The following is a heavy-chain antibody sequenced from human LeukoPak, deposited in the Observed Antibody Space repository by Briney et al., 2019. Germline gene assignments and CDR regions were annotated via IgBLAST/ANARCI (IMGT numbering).Heavy chain of an antibody. J-gene: IGHJ4*02. V-gene: IGHV4-39*07. CDR1: GGSISSSSYY. D-gene: IGHD3-10*01. Sequence: SETLSLTCTVSGGSISSSSYYWGWIRQPPGKGLEWIGSIYYSGSTYYNPSLKSRVTISVDTSKNQFSLKLSSVTAADTAVYYCARDNTYGSGSYYDYWGQGTLVTVSS. CDR3: ARDNTYGSGSYYDY. CDR2: IYYSGST.